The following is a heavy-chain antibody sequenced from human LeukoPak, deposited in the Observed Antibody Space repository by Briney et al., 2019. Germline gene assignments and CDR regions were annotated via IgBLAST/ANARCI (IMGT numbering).Heavy chain of an antibody. CDR1: GYTFNTYG. CDR3: ARLSITMVRGVIPPNWFDP. J-gene: IGHJ5*02. Sequence: ASVKVSCKASGYTFNTYGITWVRQAPGQGLEWMGWISGYNGKTKYAQKFQGRVTMTRDTSISTAYMELSRLRSDDTAVYYCARLSITMVRGVIPPNWFDPWGQGTLVTVSS. CDR2: ISGYNGKT. D-gene: IGHD3-10*01. V-gene: IGHV1-18*01.